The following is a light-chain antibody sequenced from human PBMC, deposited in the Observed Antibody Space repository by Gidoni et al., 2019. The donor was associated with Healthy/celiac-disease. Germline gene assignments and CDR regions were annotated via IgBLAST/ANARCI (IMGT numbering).Light chain of an antibody. Sequence: DIQMTQSPSSLSASVGDRVTINCRASQIISSYLNWYQQKPGKAPKLLIYAASSLQSGVPSRFSGSGSGTDFTLTISSLQPEDFATYYCQQSYSTPMYTFGQGTKLEIK. CDR2: AAS. V-gene: IGKV1-39*01. CDR3: QQSYSTPMYT. CDR1: QIISSY. J-gene: IGKJ2*01.